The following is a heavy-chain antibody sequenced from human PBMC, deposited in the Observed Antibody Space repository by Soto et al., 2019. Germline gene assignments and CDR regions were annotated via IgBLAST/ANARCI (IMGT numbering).Heavy chain of an antibody. CDR3: ARERQVAPGPPRNILDL. CDR1: GLSLTNGGFY. Sequence: LSLTCSVSGLSLTNGGFYWSWIRQTPGKGLEWIGYMYFSGTTYYNPSLRSRVTIAVDTSKNQFSLKLTSVTAADTAVYFCARERQVAPGPPRNILDLWGQGILVTVSS. V-gene: IGHV4-31*03. D-gene: IGHD1-1*01. J-gene: IGHJ4*02. CDR2: MYFSGTT.